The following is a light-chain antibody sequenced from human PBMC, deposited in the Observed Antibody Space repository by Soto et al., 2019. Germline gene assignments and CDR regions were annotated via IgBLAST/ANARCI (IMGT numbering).Light chain of an antibody. CDR3: QQYNTYQWT. Sequence: DIQMTQSPSTLSASVGDRVTITCRASQNINYYLAWYQQKPGKAPKLLIYKSSSLESGVPSRFSGSGSGTEFTLTISSLQPDDFATYYCQQYNTYQWTFGQGTKVEI. V-gene: IGKV1-5*03. CDR2: KSS. J-gene: IGKJ1*01. CDR1: QNINYY.